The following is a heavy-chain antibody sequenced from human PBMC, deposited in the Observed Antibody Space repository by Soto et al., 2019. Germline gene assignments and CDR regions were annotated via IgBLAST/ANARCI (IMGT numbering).Heavy chain of an antibody. Sequence: SETLSLTCTVSGGSISSGGYYWSWIRQHPGKGLEWIGYIYYSGSTYYNPSLKSRVTISVDTSKNQFSLKLSSVTAADTAVYYCARENAPPPDIVVVPAANYYYYGMDVWGQGTTVTVSS. CDR3: ARENAPPPDIVVVPAANYYYYGMDV. J-gene: IGHJ6*02. CDR1: GGSISSGGYY. V-gene: IGHV4-31*03. CDR2: IYYSGST. D-gene: IGHD2-2*01.